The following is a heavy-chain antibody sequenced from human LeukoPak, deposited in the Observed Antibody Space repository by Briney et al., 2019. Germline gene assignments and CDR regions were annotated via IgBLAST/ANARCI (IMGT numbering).Heavy chain of an antibody. Sequence: SETLSLTCTVSGGSISSYYWSWIRQPPGKGLEWIGYIYYSGSTNYNPSLKSRVTISVDTSKNQFSLKLSSVTAADTAVYCCASYDSSGTLSGYFDYWGQGTLVTVSS. CDR3: ASYDSSGTLSGYFDY. D-gene: IGHD3-22*01. V-gene: IGHV4-59*01. CDR1: GGSISSYY. CDR2: IYYSGST. J-gene: IGHJ4*02.